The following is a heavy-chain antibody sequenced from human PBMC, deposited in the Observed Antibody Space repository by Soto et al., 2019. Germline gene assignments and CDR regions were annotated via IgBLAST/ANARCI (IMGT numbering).Heavy chain of an antibody. Sequence: QVQVVESGGGVVQPGRSLRLSCAASGFNLSDYDMPWHWVRQAPGKGLEWVAVVSFDGRNKDYADSVRGRFTISRDNSKNTLYLQMNSLRAEDTAVYYCAKNGGPVRGPIPRYYFDYWGQGTRVTVSS. CDR2: VSFDGRNK. J-gene: IGHJ4*02. CDR1: GFNLSDYD. V-gene: IGHV3-30*18. CDR3: AKNGGPVRGPIPRYYFDY. D-gene: IGHD3-10*01.